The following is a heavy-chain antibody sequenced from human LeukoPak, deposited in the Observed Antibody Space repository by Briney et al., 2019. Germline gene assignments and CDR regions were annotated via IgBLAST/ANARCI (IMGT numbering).Heavy chain of an antibody. V-gene: IGHV3-33*06. D-gene: IGHD1-26*01. CDR2: IWNDGAYK. Sequence: PGGSLRLSCATSGFSFSNYGMHWVRKAPGKGLEWVAVIWNDGAYKYYADSAKGRFTISTDNSNNTLYLQITSLRAEDTAVYSCAKPTRGSGSFLIDYWGQGTLVAVSS. CDR1: GFSFSNYG. J-gene: IGHJ4*02. CDR3: AKPTRGSGSFLIDY.